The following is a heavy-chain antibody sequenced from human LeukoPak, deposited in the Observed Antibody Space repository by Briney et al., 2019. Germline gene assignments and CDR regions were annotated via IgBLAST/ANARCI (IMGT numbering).Heavy chain of an antibody. CDR3: ARGYCSGGGCYSIYFDY. D-gene: IGHD2-15*01. CDR2: ISSSSSTI. Sequence: PGGSLRLSCAASGFTFSSYSMNWVRQAPGKGLEWVSYISSSSSTIYYADSVKGRFTISRDNAKNSLYLQMSSLRTEDTAVYYCARGYCSGGGCYSIYFDYWGQGTLVTVSS. J-gene: IGHJ4*02. V-gene: IGHV3-48*01. CDR1: GFTFSSYS.